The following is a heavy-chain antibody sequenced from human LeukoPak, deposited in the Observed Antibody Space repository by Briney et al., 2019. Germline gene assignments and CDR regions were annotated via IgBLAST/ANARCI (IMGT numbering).Heavy chain of an antibody. CDR1: GGTFSSYA. V-gene: IGHV1-69*04. CDR3: ASGYYDIWTGYFDY. Sequence: SVKVSCKASGGTFSSYAISWVRQAPGQGLEWMGRIIPIFGIANYAQKFQGRVTITADKSTSTAYMELSSLRSEDTAVYYCASGYYDIWTGYFDYWGQGTLVTVSS. D-gene: IGHD3-9*01. CDR2: IIPIFGIA. J-gene: IGHJ4*02.